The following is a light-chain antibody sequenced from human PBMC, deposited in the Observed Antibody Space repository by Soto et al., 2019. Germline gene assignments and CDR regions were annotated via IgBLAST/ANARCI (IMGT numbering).Light chain of an antibody. V-gene: IGLV2-14*01. J-gene: IGLJ1*01. CDR1: SSDVGGYNY. CDR2: EVS. Sequence: QSALTQPASVSGSPGQSITISCTGTSSDVGGYNYVSWYQHHPGKAPKLMIYEVSNRPSGVSDRFSGSKSGNTASLTISGLQAEGEADYYCSSYTTTNTYVFGTGTKVTVL. CDR3: SSYTTTNTYV.